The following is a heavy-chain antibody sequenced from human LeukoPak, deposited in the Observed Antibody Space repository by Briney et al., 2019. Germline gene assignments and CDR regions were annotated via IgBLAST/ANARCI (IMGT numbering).Heavy chain of an antibody. D-gene: IGHD1-26*01. J-gene: IGHJ3*02. CDR1: GGTFSSYA. V-gene: IGHV1-69*05. Sequence: GASVKVSCKASGGTFSSYAISWVRQAPGQGLEWMGGIIPIFGTANYAQKFQGRVTITTDESTSTAYMELSSLRSEDTAVYYCAVGLSGSPPADAFDIWGQGTMVTVSS. CDR3: AVGLSGSPPADAFDI. CDR2: IIPIFGTA.